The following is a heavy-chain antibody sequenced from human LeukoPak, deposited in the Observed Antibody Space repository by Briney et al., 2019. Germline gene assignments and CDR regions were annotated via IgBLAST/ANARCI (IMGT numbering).Heavy chain of an antibody. Sequence: GASVKVSCKASGGTFSSYAISWVRQAPGQGLEWMGGIIPIFGTANYAQKFQGRVTITTDESTSTAYMELSSLRSEDTAVYYCARGARGYSGGYYYYYMDVWGKGTTVTVSS. CDR3: ARGARGYSGGYYYYYMDV. V-gene: IGHV1-69*05. CDR1: GGTFSSYA. CDR2: IIPIFGTA. D-gene: IGHD1-26*01. J-gene: IGHJ6*03.